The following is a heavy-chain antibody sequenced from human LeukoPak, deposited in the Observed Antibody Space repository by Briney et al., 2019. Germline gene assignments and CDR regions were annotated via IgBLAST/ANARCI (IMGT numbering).Heavy chain of an antibody. CDR2: IIPIFGTA. D-gene: IGHD3-16*02. V-gene: IGHV1-69*01. J-gene: IGHJ4*02. Sequence: SVKVSCKASGGTFSSYTISWVRQAPGQGLEWMGGIIPIFGTANYAQKFQGRVTITADESTSTAYMELSSLRSEDTAVYYCARAQTYYDYVWGSYRYTYFDYWGQGTLVTVSS. CDR3: ARAQTYYDYVWGSYRYTYFDY. CDR1: GGTFSSYT.